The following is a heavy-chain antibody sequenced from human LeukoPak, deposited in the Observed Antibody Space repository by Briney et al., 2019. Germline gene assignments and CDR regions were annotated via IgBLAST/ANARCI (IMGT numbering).Heavy chain of an antibody. V-gene: IGHV3-23*01. D-gene: IGHD2/OR15-2a*01. Sequence: GGTLRLSCAGSGFTFRNYAMSWVRQAPGKGLEGVSAISGAGYNTYYADSVKGRFTISRDNSKNTLYLQMNSLRAEDTAVYYCAKGRPYFLFDYWGQGTLVTVSS. J-gene: IGHJ4*02. CDR2: ISGAGYNT. CDR3: AKGRPYFLFDY. CDR1: GFTFRNYA.